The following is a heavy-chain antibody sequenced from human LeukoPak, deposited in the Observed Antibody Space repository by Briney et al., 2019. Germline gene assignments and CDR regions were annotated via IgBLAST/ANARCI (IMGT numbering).Heavy chain of an antibody. D-gene: IGHD2-2*01. Sequence: SETLSLTCTVSGGSIRSSYYYWGWIRQPPGKGLEWIGSIYDSGSTYYNPSLKSRVTISVDTSKNQFSLKLSSVTAADTAVYYCARLGYCSSTSCYYSSNYYYYGMDVWGQGTTVTVSS. V-gene: IGHV4-39*07. CDR3: ARLGYCSSTSCYYSSNYYYYGMDV. J-gene: IGHJ6*02. CDR1: GGSIRSSYYY. CDR2: IYDSGST.